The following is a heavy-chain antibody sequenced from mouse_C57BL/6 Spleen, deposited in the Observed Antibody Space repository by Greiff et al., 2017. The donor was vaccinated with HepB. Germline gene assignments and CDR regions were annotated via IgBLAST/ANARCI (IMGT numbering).Heavy chain of an antibody. CDR3: AREGGYDGYYVFDY. V-gene: IGHV1-82*01. D-gene: IGHD2-3*01. CDR1: GYAFSSSW. Sequence: VQLQQSGPELVKPGASVKISCKASGYAFSSSWMNWVKQRPGKGLEWIGRIYPGDGDTNYNGKFKGKATLTADKSSSTAYMQLSSRTSEDSAVYFCAREGGYDGYYVFDYWGQGTTLTVSS. J-gene: IGHJ2*01. CDR2: IYPGDGDT.